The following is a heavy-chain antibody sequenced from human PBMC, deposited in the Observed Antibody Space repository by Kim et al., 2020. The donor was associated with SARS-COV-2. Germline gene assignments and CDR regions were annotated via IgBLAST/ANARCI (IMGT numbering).Heavy chain of an antibody. CDR1: GFTFSSYA. CDR2: ISYDGSNK. CDR3: ARCKSLGFYYYYYGMDV. J-gene: IGHJ6*02. D-gene: IGHD3-10*01. Sequence: GGSLRLSCAASGFTFSSYAIHWVRQAPGKGLEWVAVISYDGSNKYYADSVKGRFTISRDNSKNTLYLQMNSLRAEDTAVYYCARCKSLGFYYYYYGMDVWGQGTTVTVSS. V-gene: IGHV3-30*04.